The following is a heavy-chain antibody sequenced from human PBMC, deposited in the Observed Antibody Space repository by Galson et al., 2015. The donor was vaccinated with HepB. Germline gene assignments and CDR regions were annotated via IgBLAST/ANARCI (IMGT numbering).Heavy chain of an antibody. Sequence: LSLTCTVSGGSISSGDYYWSWIRQPPGKGLEWIGYIYYSGSTYYNPSLKSRLTISVDTSKNQLSLNLSSVTAADTAVYYCARDGQGAFDYWGQGTLVTVSS. CDR1: GGSISSGDYY. J-gene: IGHJ4*02. CDR3: ARDGQGAFDY. CDR2: IYYSGST. V-gene: IGHV4-30-4*01.